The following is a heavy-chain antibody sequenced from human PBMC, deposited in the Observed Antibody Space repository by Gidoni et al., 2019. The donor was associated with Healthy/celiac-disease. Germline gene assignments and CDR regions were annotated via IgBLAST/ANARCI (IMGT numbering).Heavy chain of an antibody. CDR2: INWNGGST. V-gene: IGHV3-20*01. J-gene: IGHJ5*02. CDR3: ARAARNWFDP. CDR1: GFPFDDYG. Sequence: EVQVVESGGGGVRPGVSLRLSCAASGFPFDDYGMSWVRQAPGKGLEWVSGINWNGGSTGYADSVKCRFTISRDNAKNSLYLQMNSLRAEDTALYHYARAARNWFDPWGQGTLVTVSS.